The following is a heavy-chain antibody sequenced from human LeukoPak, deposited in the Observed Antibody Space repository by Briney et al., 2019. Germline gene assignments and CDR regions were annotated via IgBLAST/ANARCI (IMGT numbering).Heavy chain of an antibody. J-gene: IGHJ4*02. V-gene: IGHV4-34*01. CDR2: INHSGST. CDR1: GGSFSGYY. Sequence: KPSETLSLTCAVYGGSFSGYYWSWIRQPPGKGLEWIGEINHSGSTNYNPSLKSRVTISVDTSKNQFSLKLSSVTATDTAVYYCARGQYYDYVWGSYNKYYFDYWGQGTLVTVSS. CDR3: ARGQYYDYVWGSYNKYYFDY. D-gene: IGHD3-16*01.